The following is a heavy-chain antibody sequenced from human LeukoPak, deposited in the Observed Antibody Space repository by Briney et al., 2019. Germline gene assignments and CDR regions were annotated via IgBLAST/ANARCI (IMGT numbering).Heavy chain of an antibody. Sequence: SETLSLTCAVSGYSISSGYYWGWIRQPPGKGLEWIGSIYHSGNTYYNPSLKSRVTISVDTSKNQFSLKLSSVTAADTAVYYCARARGLNAFDIWGQGTMVTVSS. CDR3: ARARGLNAFDI. CDR2: IYHSGNT. J-gene: IGHJ3*02. D-gene: IGHD6-6*01. CDR1: GYSISSGYY. V-gene: IGHV4-38-2*01.